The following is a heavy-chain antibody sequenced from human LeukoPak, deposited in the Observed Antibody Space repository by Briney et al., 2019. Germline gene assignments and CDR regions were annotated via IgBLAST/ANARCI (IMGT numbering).Heavy chain of an antibody. V-gene: IGHV3-66*01. D-gene: IGHD2/OR15-2a*01. J-gene: IGHJ4*02. Sequence: GGSLRLSCVASGFTFNNYAMSWVRQAPGKGLEWVSVIYSGGSTYYADSVKGRFTISRDNSKNTLYLQMNSLRAEDTAVYYCARSLIVADDYWGQGTLVTVSS. CDR1: GFTFNNYA. CDR3: ARSLIVADDY. CDR2: IYSGGST.